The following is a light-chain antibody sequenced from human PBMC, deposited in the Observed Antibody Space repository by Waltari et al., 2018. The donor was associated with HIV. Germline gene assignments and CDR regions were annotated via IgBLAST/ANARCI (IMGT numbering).Light chain of an antibody. CDR1: QSVSSSY. V-gene: IGKV3-20*01. J-gene: IGKJ4*01. Sequence: ELVLTQSPVTLSLSPGERDTLSCRASQSVSSSYLAWYQQKPGQAPRLLIYGASSRATGIPDRFSGSGSGTDFTLTISRLEPEDFAVYYCQQYGSSPLTFGGGTKVEIK. CDR2: GAS. CDR3: QQYGSSPLT.